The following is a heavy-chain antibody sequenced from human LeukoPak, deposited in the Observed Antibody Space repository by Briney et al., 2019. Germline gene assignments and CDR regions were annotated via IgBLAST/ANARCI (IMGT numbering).Heavy chain of an antibody. CDR2: MDYSGST. CDR3: ARHSWAGIMSWFDP. J-gene: IGHJ5*02. CDR1: GGSISSSSYY. D-gene: IGHD3-10*01. V-gene: IGHV4-39*01. Sequence: PSETLSLTCNVPGGSISSSSYYWGWIRQPPGKGLEWIGSMDYSGSTYYNPSLKSRVTISVDTSKNQFSLKLSSVTAADTAVHYCARHSWAGIMSWFDPWGQGTLVTVSS.